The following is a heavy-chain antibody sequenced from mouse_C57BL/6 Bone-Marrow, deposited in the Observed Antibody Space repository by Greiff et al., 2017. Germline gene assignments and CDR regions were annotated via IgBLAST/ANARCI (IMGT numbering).Heavy chain of an antibody. Sequence: VQLQQSGPELVKPGASVKMSCKASGYTFTDYNMHWVKQSHGKSLEWIGYINPNNGGTSYNQKFKGKATLTVNKSSSTAYMQLSSLTSEDSAVYYCARDGYHWYFDVWGTGTTVTVSS. CDR2: INPNNGGT. CDR1: GYTFTDYN. D-gene: IGHD2-3*01. CDR3: ARDGYHWYFDV. V-gene: IGHV1-22*01. J-gene: IGHJ1*03.